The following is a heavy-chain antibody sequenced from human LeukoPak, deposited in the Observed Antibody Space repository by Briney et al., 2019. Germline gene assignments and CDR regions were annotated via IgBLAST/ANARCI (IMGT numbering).Heavy chain of an antibody. CDR2: VRYDGSNK. CDR1: GFTFSSYG. CDR3: AKEYCSSTSCYNEIDY. J-gene: IGHJ4*02. Sequence: GGSLRLSCAASGFTFSSYGMHWVRQAPGKGLEWVAFVRYDGSNKYYADSVKGRFTISRDNSKNTLYLQMNSLRAEDTAVYYCAKEYCSSTSCYNEIDYWGQGTLVTVSS. D-gene: IGHD2-2*02. V-gene: IGHV3-30*02.